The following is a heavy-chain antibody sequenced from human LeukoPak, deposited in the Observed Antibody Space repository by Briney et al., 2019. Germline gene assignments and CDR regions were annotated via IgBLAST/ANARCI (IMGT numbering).Heavy chain of an antibody. CDR2: ISWNSGSI. V-gene: IGHV3-9*01. CDR1: GFTFDDYA. CDR3: AKDNGAVAGTDDAFDY. D-gene: IGHD6-19*01. Sequence: GGSLRLSCAASGFTFDDYAMHWVRQAPGKGLEWVSGISWNSGSIGYADSVKGRFTISRDNAKNSLYLQMNSLRAEDTALYYCAKDNGAVAGTDDAFDYWGQGTLVTVSS. J-gene: IGHJ4*02.